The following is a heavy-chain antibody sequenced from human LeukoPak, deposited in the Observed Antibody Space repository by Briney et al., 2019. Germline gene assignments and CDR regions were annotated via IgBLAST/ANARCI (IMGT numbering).Heavy chain of an antibody. J-gene: IGHJ4*02. CDR1: GFTFSTFA. Sequence: GGSLRLSCAASGFTFSTFAMHWVRLSPGKGLEWVSSITGSGPYMLYADSVKHRFTISRDNTKNLLYLEMNSLRAEDTAMYFCAKDLHYGSADYWGQGTLVTVSS. CDR3: AKDLHYGSADY. D-gene: IGHD3-10*01. CDR2: ITGSGPYM. V-gene: IGHV3-21*06.